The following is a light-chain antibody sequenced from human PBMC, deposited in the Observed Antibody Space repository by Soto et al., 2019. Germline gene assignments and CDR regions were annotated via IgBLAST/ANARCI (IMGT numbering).Light chain of an antibody. V-gene: IGKV1-9*01. J-gene: IGKJ3*01. Sequence: DIPLTQSPSFLSASVGDRVTITCRASQGISSYLAWYQQKPGKAPKLLIYAASTLQSGVPSRFSGSGSGTEFTLTISSLQPEDFATYYCQQHNSYPLFTFGPGTKVDIK. CDR2: AAS. CDR3: QQHNSYPLFT. CDR1: QGISSY.